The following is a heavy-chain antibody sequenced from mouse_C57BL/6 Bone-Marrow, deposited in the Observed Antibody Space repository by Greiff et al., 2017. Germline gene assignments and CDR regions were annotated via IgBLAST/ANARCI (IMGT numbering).Heavy chain of an antibody. V-gene: IGHV1-81*01. CDR3: ARDGSSLYWYFDV. CDR1: GYTFTSYG. Sequence: VKLMESGAELARPGASVKLSCKASGYTFTSYGISWVKQRTGQGLEWIGEIYPRSGNTYYNEKFKGKATLTADKSSSTAYMELRSLTSEDSAVYFCARDGSSLYWYFDVWGTGTTVTVSS. D-gene: IGHD1-1*01. J-gene: IGHJ1*03. CDR2: IYPRSGNT.